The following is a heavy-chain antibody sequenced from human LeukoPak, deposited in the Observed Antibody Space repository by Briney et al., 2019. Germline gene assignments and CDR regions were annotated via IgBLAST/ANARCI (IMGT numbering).Heavy chain of an antibody. CDR3: GFDF. Sequence: GRSLRLSCIASGFTFSSYWMNWVRQAPGKGLEWVANIMQDGSDKYYVDSVKGRFIISRDNAKNSLYLHYCARESSKYGAYVSGFDFWGQGTMVTVSS. CDR2: IMQDGSDK. D-gene: IGHD4-17*01. V-gene: IGHV3-7*01. J-gene: IGHJ3*01. CDR1: GFTFSSYW.